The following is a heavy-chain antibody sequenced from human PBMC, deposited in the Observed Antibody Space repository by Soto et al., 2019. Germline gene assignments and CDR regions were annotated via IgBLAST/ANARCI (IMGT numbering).Heavy chain of an antibody. CDR1: GYTFTRYT. V-gene: IGHV1-3*01. CDR2: INPDNGNT. D-gene: IGHD2-15*01. J-gene: IGHJ5*02. Sequence: QVQLVQSGAEVKKPGASVKISCKASGYTFTRYTMNWVRQAPGQRLEWMGWINPDNGNTTSSQKFQDRGIITRATTESTAYMDLSSLRSEDTAVYYCARGIATGQLDPWGQGTLVTVSS. CDR3: ARGIATGQLDP.